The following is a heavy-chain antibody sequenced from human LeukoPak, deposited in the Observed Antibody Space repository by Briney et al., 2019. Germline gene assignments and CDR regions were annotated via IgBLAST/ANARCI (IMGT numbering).Heavy chain of an antibody. CDR1: GFTFSSYA. J-gene: IGHJ5*02. CDR2: ISGSGGST. Sequence: PGASLRLSCAASGFTFSSYAMSWVRQAPGEGLEWVSAISGSGGSTYYADSVKGRFTISRDNSKNTLYLQMNSLRAEDTAVYYCAKASRYYYDSSGSNWFDPWGQGTLVTVSS. CDR3: AKASRYYYDSSGSNWFDP. D-gene: IGHD3-22*01. V-gene: IGHV3-23*01.